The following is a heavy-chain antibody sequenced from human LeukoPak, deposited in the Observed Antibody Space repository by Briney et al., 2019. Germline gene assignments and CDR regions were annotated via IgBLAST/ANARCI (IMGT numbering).Heavy chain of an antibody. Sequence: GGSLRLSCAASGFTFSSYSMNWVRQAPGKGLEWVAVISYDGSNKYYADSVKGRFTISRDNSKNTLYLQMNSLRAEDTAVYYCAKGGPGYYFYNAMDVWGQGTTVTVSS. CDR2: ISYDGSNK. CDR3: AKGGPGYYFYNAMDV. CDR1: GFTFSSYS. J-gene: IGHJ6*02. V-gene: IGHV3-30*18.